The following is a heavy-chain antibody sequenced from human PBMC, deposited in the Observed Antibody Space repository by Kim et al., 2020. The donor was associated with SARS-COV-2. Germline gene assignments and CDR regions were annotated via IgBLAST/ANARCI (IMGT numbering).Heavy chain of an antibody. Sequence: YNPSLKSRVTISVDTSKNQFSLKRSSVTAADTAVYYCARHRTGIADAFDIWGQGTMVTVSS. V-gene: IGHV4-39*01. D-gene: IGHD1-1*01. CDR3: ARHRTGIADAFDI. J-gene: IGHJ3*02.